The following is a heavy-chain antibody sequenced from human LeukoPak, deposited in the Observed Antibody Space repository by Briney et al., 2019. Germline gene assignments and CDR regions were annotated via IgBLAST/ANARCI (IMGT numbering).Heavy chain of an antibody. CDR1: GGSISSYY. CDR3: ARDIRYGGNSV. CDR2: IYYSGST. D-gene: IGHD4-23*01. Sequence: SETLSLTCTVSGGSISSYYWSSIRQPPGKGLEWIGYIYYSGSTNYNPSLKSRVTISVDTSKNQFSLKLSSVTAADTAVYYCARDIRYGGNSVWGQGTLVTVSS. J-gene: IGHJ4*02. V-gene: IGHV4-59*01.